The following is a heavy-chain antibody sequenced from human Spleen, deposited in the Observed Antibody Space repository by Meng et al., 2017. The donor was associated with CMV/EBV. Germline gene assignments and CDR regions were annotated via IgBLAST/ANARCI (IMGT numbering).Heavy chain of an antibody. Sequence: ASVKVSCKVSGHTLTELSLHWVRQAPGKGLEWMGGFDPEDGETIYAQKFQGRVTMTEDSSTDTAYMEVSSLRSEDTAVYYCARGEVVPAAGEDYYGMDVWGQGTTVTVSS. J-gene: IGHJ6*02. D-gene: IGHD2-2*01. CDR1: GHTLTELS. CDR3: ARGEVVPAAGEDYYGMDV. V-gene: IGHV1-24*01. CDR2: FDPEDGET.